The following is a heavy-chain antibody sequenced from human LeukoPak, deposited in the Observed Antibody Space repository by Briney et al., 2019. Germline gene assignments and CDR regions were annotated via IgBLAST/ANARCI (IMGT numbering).Heavy chain of an antibody. CDR3: TSPRDYDILTGCQY. CDR2: ISHDGSNK. J-gene: IGHJ4*02. D-gene: IGHD3-9*01. CDR1: GFTFSTYA. Sequence: GGSLRLSCAVSGFTFSTYAMHWVRQAPGKGLEWVAVISHDGSNKYYTDSVKGRFTISRDNSKNTLYLQMNSLRAEDTAVYYCTSPRDYDILTGCQYWGQGTLVTVSS. V-gene: IGHV3-30-3*01.